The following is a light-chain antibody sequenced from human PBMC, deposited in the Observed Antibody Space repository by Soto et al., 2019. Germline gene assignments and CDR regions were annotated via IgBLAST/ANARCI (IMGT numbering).Light chain of an antibody. CDR1: QSVSSN. Sequence: EMLVTQSPVTLSVSPGERATVSCRASQSVSSNLAWYQQKPGQAPSLLIYGAFTRATGIPAKFSGTGSGTEFTLTISSLQSEDFALYYCQQYNDWPLTFGQGTKVDIK. V-gene: IGKV3-15*01. CDR2: GAF. CDR3: QQYNDWPLT. J-gene: IGKJ1*01.